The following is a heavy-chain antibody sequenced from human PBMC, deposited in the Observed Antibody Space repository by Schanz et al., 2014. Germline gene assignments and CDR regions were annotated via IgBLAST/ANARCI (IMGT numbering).Heavy chain of an antibody. V-gene: IGHV3-23*01. CDR1: GFSLDIFA. D-gene: IGHD6-13*01. CDR2: FNDGGVNK. J-gene: IGHJ4*02. Sequence: EVQLLESGGGLVEPGGSLRLSCATSGFSLDIFAVNWVRQAPGKGLEWVSSFNDGGVNKYYADSVKGRFTISSDNSKSTLYLQMSSLRAEDTAVYYCAKSQGSSFDSWGQGTLXTVSS. CDR3: AKSQGSSFDS.